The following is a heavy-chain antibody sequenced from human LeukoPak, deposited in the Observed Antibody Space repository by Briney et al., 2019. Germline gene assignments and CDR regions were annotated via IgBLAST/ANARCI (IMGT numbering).Heavy chain of an antibody. CDR1: GYTFTSYY. CDR3: ASAYYYDSSGYSGPFDY. Sequence: ASVKVSCKASGYTFTSYYMHWVRQAPGQGLEWKGIINPSGGSTSYAQKFQGRVTMTRDTSTSTVYMEPSSLRSEDTAVYYCASAYYYDSSGYSGPFDYWGQGTLVTVSS. D-gene: IGHD3-22*01. V-gene: IGHV1-46*01. J-gene: IGHJ4*02. CDR2: INPSGGST.